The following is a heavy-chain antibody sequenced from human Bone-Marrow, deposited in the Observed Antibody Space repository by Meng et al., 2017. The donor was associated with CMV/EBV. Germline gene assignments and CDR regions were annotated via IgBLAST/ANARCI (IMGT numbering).Heavy chain of an antibody. J-gene: IGHJ5*02. V-gene: IGHV4-39*07. CDR1: GGSISSSTYH. CDR3: ARGFRPYWFDP. CDR2: IHNSGTT. Sequence: SETLSLTCTVSGGSISSSTYHWGWIRQPPGKGLEWIGSIHNSGTTYYNPSLKSRVTISVDPSKNQFSLKMSSVTAADTAVYYCARGFRPYWFDPWGQGTLVTVSS. D-gene: IGHD6-6*01.